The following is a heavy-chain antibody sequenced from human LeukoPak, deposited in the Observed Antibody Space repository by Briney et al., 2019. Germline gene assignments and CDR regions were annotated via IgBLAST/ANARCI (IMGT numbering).Heavy chain of an antibody. V-gene: IGHV4-4*07. CDR1: GGSISSYY. Sequence: SETLSLTCTVSGGSISSYYWSWIRQPAGKGLEWIGRIYTSGSTNYNPSLKSRVTMSVDTSKNQFSLKLSSVTAEDTAVYYCARGQAVVSTVLFDYWGQGTLVTVSS. CDR3: ARGQAVVSTVLFDY. J-gene: IGHJ4*02. CDR2: IYTSGST. D-gene: IGHD4-23*01.